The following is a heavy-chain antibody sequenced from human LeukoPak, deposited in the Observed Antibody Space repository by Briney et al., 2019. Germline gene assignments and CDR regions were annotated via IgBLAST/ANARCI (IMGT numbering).Heavy chain of an antibody. V-gene: IGHV1-24*01. J-gene: IGHJ4*02. CDR2: FDPEDGET. Sequence: ASVEVSCKVSGYTLTELSMHWVRQAPGKGLEWMGGFDPEDGETIYAQKFQGRVTMTEDTSTDTAYMELSSLRSEDTAVYYCATSVRGVIPDLDYWGQGTLVTVSS. CDR1: GYTLTELS. CDR3: ATSVRGVIPDLDY. D-gene: IGHD3-10*01.